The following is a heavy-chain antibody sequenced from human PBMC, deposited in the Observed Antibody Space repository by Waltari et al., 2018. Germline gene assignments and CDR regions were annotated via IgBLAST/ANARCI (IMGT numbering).Heavy chain of an antibody. CDR3: TTDMPNSRFDP. CDR1: GFTFSDYW. D-gene: IGHD2-2*01. CDR2: INNDGNKP. V-gene: IGHV3-74*01. Sequence: EMKMVESGGGLVQPGGSLRLSCAPSGFTFSDYWMHWVRQAPGKGLVWVAHINNDGNKPTYADSVKGRFTISRDNAKNTLYLQMNSLTAEDTAVYYCTTDMPNSRFDPWGQGSLVTVSS. J-gene: IGHJ5*02.